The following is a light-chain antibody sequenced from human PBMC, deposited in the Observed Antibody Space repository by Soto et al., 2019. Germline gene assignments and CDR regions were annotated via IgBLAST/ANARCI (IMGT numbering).Light chain of an antibody. Sequence: IGFAQAPATLSVSPGDIATLSCRASQSVGSLLAWYQQKPGQAPRLIIYRASSRATGISGSFSGSGSGTECTLTITSLQSEDVAVYYCQQYNKWPITLVQGTRLEIK. CDR1: QSVGSL. CDR2: RAS. V-gene: IGKV3-15*01. CDR3: QQYNKWPIT. J-gene: IGKJ5*01.